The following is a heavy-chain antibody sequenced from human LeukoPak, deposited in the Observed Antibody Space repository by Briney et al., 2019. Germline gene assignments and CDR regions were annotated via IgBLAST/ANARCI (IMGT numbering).Heavy chain of an antibody. J-gene: IGHJ4*02. CDR3: TRWDCTTTGCYPFDY. V-gene: IGHV3-73*01. Sequence: GGSLRLSCEASGFTFSSYAMSWVRQAPGKGLEWVGRIRDKANSYATAYIASVKGRFTISRDDSKNTAYLQMSSLKTEDTAVYYCTRWDCTTTGCYPFDYWGQGTLVTVSS. CDR2: IRDKANSYAT. D-gene: IGHD2-2*01. CDR1: GFTFSSYA.